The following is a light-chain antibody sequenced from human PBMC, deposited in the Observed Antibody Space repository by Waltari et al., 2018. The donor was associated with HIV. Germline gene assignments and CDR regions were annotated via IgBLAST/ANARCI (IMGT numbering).Light chain of an antibody. Sequence: QSVLTQPPSASGTPGQRVTLSCYGISYNIGSNYVYWYQQLPGTAPKPLIQRNKQRPSGVPDRFSGSNSGTSASLAISGLRSEDEADYYCAAWDDSLSGYVVFGGGTKLTVL. V-gene: IGLV1-47*01. J-gene: IGLJ2*01. CDR2: RNK. CDR3: AAWDDSLSGYVV. CDR1: SYNIGSNY.